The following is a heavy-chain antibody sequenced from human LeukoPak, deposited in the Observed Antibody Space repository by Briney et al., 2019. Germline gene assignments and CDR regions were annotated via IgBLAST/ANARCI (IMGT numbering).Heavy chain of an antibody. D-gene: IGHD2-2*02. V-gene: IGHV4-30-4*01. CDR2: IYYSGST. CDR3: ARDGDCSSTSCYTGYYGMDV. J-gene: IGHJ6*02. Sequence: XYWSWIXQPPGKGLEWIGYIYYSGSTYYNPSLKSRVTISVDTSKKQFSLKLSSVTAADTAVYYCARDGDCSSTSCYTGYYGMDVWGQGTTVTVSS. CDR1: XY.